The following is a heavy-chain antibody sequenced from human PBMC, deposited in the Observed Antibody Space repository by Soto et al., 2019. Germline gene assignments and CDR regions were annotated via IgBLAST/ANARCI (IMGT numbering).Heavy chain of an antibody. CDR2: ISNDGNFE. Sequence: QVQLVESGGGVVQPGRSLRLSCVASGFSFISYSMHWVRQAPGKGLEWVAVISNDGNFEYYADSVKGRFTISRDNSKNKLFLQLNSLRAEDTAIYYCAKLGGLLASWSFRKHTIDFWGHGTQVNVSS. J-gene: IGHJ4*01. CDR1: GFSFISYS. V-gene: IGHV3-30*18. CDR3: AKLGGLLASWSFRKHTIDF. D-gene: IGHD3-10*01.